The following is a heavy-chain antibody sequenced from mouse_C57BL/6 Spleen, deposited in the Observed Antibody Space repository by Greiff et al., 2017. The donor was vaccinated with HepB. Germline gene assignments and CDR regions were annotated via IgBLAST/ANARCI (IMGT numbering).Heavy chain of an antibody. V-gene: IGHV14-4*01. D-gene: IGHD1-1*01. J-gene: IGHJ2*01. Sequence: EVQLQQSGAELVRPGASVKLSCTASGFNIKDDYMHWVKQRPEQGLEWIGWIDPENGDTEYASKFQGKATITADTSSNTAYLLLSSLTSEDTAVYYCTTGYYGSMSYWGQGTTLTVSS. CDR2: IDPENGDT. CDR1: GFNIKDDY. CDR3: TTGYYGSMSY.